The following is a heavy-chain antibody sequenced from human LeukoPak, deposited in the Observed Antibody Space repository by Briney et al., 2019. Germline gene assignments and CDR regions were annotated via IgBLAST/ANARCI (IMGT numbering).Heavy chain of an antibody. D-gene: IGHD6-13*01. J-gene: IGHJ4*02. V-gene: IGHV3-21*01. CDR3: ARDPMYSSSRYYFDY. CDR2: ISSSSSYI. Sequence: PGGSLRLSCADSGFTFSSDSMNWVRQAPGKGLEWVSSISSSSSYIYYADSVKGRFTISRDNAKNSLYLQMNSLRAEDTAVYYCARDPMYSSSRYYFDYWGQGTLVTVSS. CDR1: GFTFSSDS.